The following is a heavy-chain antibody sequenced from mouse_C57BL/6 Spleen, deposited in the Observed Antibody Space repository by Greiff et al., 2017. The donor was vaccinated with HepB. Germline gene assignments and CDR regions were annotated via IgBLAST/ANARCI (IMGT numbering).Heavy chain of an antibody. CDR2: IRSKSNNYAT. J-gene: IGHJ1*03. Sequence: EVKLMESGGGLVQPQGSLKLSCAASGFSFNTYAMNWVRQAPGKGLEWVARIRSKSNNYATYYADSVKDRFTISRDDSESMLYLQMNNLKTEDTAMYYCVRQGIYYGNYDWYFDVWGTGTTVTVSS. V-gene: IGHV10-1*01. CDR3: VRQGIYYGNYDWYFDV. D-gene: IGHD2-1*01. CDR1: GFSFNTYA.